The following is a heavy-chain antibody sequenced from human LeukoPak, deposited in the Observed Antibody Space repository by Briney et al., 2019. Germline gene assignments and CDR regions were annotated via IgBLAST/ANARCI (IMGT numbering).Heavy chain of an antibody. J-gene: IGHJ6*02. Sequence: GGSLRLSCAASGFTFSSHSIHWVRQAPGKGLEWVSAISGSGGSTYYADSVKGRFTISRDNAKNSLYLQMSNLRAEDTAVYFCARGGGLDVWGQGATVTVSS. V-gene: IGHV3-21*04. CDR3: ARGGGLDV. CDR1: GFTFSSHS. CDR2: ISGSGGST. D-gene: IGHD3-16*01.